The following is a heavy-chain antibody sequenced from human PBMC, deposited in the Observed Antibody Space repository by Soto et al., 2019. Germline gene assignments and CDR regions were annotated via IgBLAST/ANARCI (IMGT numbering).Heavy chain of an antibody. CDR3: ARDGDTTGHYGIFDH. V-gene: IGHV3-23*01. Sequence: GGALRLSCAASGFTFCSYAVGWGRPAPGKGLEWVSALSGSGGTTYYADSVKGRFTISRDNSENTLYLQMNSLRAEDTAVYYCARDGDTTGHYGIFDHWGPGTLVTVS. CDR1: GFTFCSYA. D-gene: IGHD3-22*01. CDR2: LSGSGGTT. J-gene: IGHJ4*02.